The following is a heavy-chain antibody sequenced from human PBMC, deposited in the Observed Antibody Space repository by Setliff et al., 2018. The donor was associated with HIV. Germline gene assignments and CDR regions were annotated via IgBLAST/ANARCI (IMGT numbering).Heavy chain of an antibody. D-gene: IGHD2-21*01. CDR2: IWYDGGKK. V-gene: IGHV3-33*01. J-gene: IGHJ3*01. CDR3: ARGQFRLRPDSLDL. Sequence: LRLSCEVXGFGFSVYGFHWVRQAPGKGLEWVAVIWYDGGKKEYGDSVKGRFTISRDDSKNTLYLQMNSLRAEDTAVYYCARGQFRLRPDSLDLWGQGTLVTVSS. CDR1: GFGFSVYG.